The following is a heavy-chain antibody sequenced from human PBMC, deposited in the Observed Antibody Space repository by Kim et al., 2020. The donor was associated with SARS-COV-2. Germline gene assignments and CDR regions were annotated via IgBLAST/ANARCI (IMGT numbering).Heavy chain of an antibody. V-gene: IGHV1-18*01. Sequence: ASVKVSCKASGYTFTSYGISWVQQAPGQGLEWMGWISAYNGNTNYAQKLQGRVTMTTDTSTSTAYMELRSLRSDDTAVYYCARRTSITIFGVVTFYGMDVWGQGTTVTVSS. CDR3: ARRTSITIFGVVTFYGMDV. D-gene: IGHD3-3*01. CDR1: GYTFTSYG. J-gene: IGHJ6*02. CDR2: ISAYNGNT.